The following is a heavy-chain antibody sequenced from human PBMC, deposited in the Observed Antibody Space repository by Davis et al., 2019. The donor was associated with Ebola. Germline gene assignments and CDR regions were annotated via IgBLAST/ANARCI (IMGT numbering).Heavy chain of an antibody. V-gene: IGHV3-48*02. CDR1: GFTFSSYS. CDR3: ASLGGGATQQYYYYYYMDV. CDR2: ISSSSSTI. J-gene: IGHJ6*03. Sequence: GGSLRLSCAVSGFTFSSYSMNWVRQAPGKGLEWVSYISSSSSTIYYADSVKGRFTISRDNAKNSLYLQMNSLRDEDTAVYYCASLGGGATQQYYYYYYMDVWGKGTTVTVSS. D-gene: IGHD1-26*01.